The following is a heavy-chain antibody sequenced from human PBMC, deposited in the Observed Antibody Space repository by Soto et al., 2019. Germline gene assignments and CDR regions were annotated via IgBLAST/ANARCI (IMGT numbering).Heavy chain of an antibody. J-gene: IGHJ4*02. CDR2: IYYTGST. CDR3: ARRLIPDFDH. Sequence: SETLSLTCSVSGGSISPYYCSWIRQPPGKGLEWIGYIYYTGSTDYNSSLKSRVTISVDTSKNQISLKLSSVTAADTAVYYCARRLIPDFDHWGQGTLVTVSS. CDR1: GGSISPYY. V-gene: IGHV4-59*01. D-gene: IGHD2-8*01.